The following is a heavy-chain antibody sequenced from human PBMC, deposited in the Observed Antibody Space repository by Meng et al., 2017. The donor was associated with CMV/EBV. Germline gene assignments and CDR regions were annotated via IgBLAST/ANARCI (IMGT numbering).Heavy chain of an antibody. Sequence: GDLQESGPGLGQPSETLFLTCTVSGGSISSYYWSWSRQPAGKGLEWIGRIYTSGSTNYNTSLKSRVTMSVDTSKNQFSLKLSSVTAADTAVYYCARDLMNCSSTSCANWFDPWGQGTLVTVSS. J-gene: IGHJ5*02. D-gene: IGHD2-2*01. CDR2: IYTSGST. CDR3: ARDLMNCSSTSCANWFDP. CDR1: GGSISSYY. V-gene: IGHV4-4*07.